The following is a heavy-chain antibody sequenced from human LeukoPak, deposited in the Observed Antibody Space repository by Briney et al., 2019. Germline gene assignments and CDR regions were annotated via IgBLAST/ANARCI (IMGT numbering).Heavy chain of an antibody. Sequence: SATLPLTCAVYGGSFSGYYWSWIRQPPGKGLEWMGEINHSGGTNYNPSLKSRVTISVDTSKNQFSLKLSSVTAADTAVYYCARGPDIWFGELSPFDYWGQGTLVTVSS. V-gene: IGHV4-34*01. CDR2: INHSGGT. J-gene: IGHJ4*02. D-gene: IGHD3-10*01. CDR1: GGSFSGYY. CDR3: ARGPDIWFGELSPFDY.